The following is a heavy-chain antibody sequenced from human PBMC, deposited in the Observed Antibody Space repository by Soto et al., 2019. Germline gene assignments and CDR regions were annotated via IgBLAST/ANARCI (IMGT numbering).Heavy chain of an antibody. Sequence: EVQLVESGGGLVQPGGSLRLSCVACEFAFSSYEMNWIRQAPGKGLEWVSYISSSGTTIYYTDSVKGRFTISRDNAKKSLYLQMNSLRAEDTAVYYCVRFGGAAAGPGDYWGQGTLVTVSS. J-gene: IGHJ4*02. CDR1: EFAFSSYE. D-gene: IGHD6-13*01. CDR3: VRFGGAAAGPGDY. V-gene: IGHV3-48*03. CDR2: ISSSGTTI.